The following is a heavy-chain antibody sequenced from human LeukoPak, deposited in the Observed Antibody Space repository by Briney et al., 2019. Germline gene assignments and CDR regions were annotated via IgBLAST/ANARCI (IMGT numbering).Heavy chain of an antibody. J-gene: IGHJ3*02. V-gene: IGHV4-34*01. D-gene: IGHD2-8*01. CDR2: INHSGST. CDR1: GGSFSGYY. Sequence: SETLSLTCAGYGGSFSGYYWSWIRQPPGKGLEWIGEINHSGSTNYNPSLKSRVTISVDTSKNQFSLKLSSVTAADTAVYYCAILNGNANAFDIWGQGTMVTVSS. CDR3: AILNGNANAFDI.